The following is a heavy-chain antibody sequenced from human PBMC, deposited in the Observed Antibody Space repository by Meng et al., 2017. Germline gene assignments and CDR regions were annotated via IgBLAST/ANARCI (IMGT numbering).Heavy chain of an antibody. CDR1: GGTVSSYA. J-gene: IGHJ5*02. D-gene: IGHD4-11*01. Sequence: QVQLVQAGAEGKKPGSSVKVSCKASGGTVSSYAISWVRQAPGQGLEWMGGIIPIFGTANYAQKFQGRVTITADESTSTAYMELSSLRSEDTAVYYCARVRGYSNYGPNWFDPWGQGTLVTVSS. CDR3: ARVRGYSNYGPNWFDP. V-gene: IGHV1-69*01. CDR2: IIPIFGTA.